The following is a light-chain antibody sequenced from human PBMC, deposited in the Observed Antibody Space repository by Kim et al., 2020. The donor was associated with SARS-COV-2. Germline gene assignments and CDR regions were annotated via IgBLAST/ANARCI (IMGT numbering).Light chain of an antibody. CDR3: CSYAGTYTFVV. V-gene: IGLV2-11*03. CDR1: KY. J-gene: IGLJ2*01. Sequence: KYVSWYQQHPGKAPKLMIYDVTKRPSGVPDRFSASKSGNTVSLTISGLQAEDEADYYCCSYAGTYTFVVFGGGTKLTVL. CDR2: DVT.